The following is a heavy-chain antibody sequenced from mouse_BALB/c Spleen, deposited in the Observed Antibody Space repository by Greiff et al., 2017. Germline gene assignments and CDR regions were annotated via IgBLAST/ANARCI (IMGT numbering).Heavy chain of an antibody. V-gene: IGHV5-17*02. CDR2: ISSGSSTI. D-gene: IGHD2-14*01. CDR1: GFTFSSFG. Sequence: DVMLVESGGGLVQPGGSRKLSCAASGFTFSSFGMHWVRQAPEKGLEWVAYISSGSSTIYYADTVKGRFTISRDNPKNTLFLQMTSLRSEDTAMYYCAREGAERYDGFDYWGQGTTLTVSS. CDR3: AREGAERYDGFDY. J-gene: IGHJ2*01.